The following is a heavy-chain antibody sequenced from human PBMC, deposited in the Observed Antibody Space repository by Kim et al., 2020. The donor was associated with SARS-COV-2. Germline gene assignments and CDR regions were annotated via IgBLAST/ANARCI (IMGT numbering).Heavy chain of an antibody. D-gene: IGHD6-19*01. V-gene: IGHV1-2*02. CDR3: ARELGASGDY. J-gene: IGHJ4*02. CDR2: LNPNSGGA. CDR1: GYTFTDSY. Sequence: ASVKVSCEASGYTFTDSYMHWVRQAPGQGLEWMGWLNPNSGGANYAQKFQGRVTMTRTTSISTVYMELTRLRSDDTAVYYCARELGASGDYWGQGTLVTVSS.